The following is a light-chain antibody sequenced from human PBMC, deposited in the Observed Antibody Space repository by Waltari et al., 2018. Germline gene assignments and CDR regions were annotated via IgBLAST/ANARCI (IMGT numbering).Light chain of an antibody. J-gene: IGKJ4*01. Sequence: DIQMTQSPSTLSASVGDRVIISCRASQSISNWLAWYQQRPGKAPNLLVYKSSTLESGVPARFSGSGSGTEFTLTISSLQPEDFATYYCQQYNSYSLLSFGGGTKVEIK. V-gene: IGKV1-5*03. CDR3: QQYNSYSLLS. CDR2: KSS. CDR1: QSISNW.